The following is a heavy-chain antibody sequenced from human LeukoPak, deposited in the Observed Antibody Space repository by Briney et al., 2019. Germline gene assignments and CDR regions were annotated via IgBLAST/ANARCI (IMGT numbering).Heavy chain of an antibody. J-gene: IGHJ4*02. CDR1: GGSISSYY. Sequence: PSETLSLTCTVSGGSISSYYWSWIRQPPGKGLEWIGYIYYSGSTNYNPSLKSRVTISVDTSKNQFSLKLSSVTAADTAVYYCARLRLLHYFDYWGQGTLVTVSS. D-gene: IGHD3-22*01. CDR3: ARLRLLHYFDY. CDR2: IYYSGST. V-gene: IGHV4-59*01.